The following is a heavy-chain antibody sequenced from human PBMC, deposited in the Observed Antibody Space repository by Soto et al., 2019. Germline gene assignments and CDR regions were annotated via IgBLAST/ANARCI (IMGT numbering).Heavy chain of an antibody. CDR1: GGTFSSYA. CDR2: IIPIFGTA. J-gene: IGHJ6*02. V-gene: IGHV1-69*01. D-gene: IGHD1-26*01. CDR3: VGLINPSVGGLLGYGMDV. Sequence: QVQLVQSGAEVKKPGSSVKVSCKASGGTFSSYAISWVRQAPGQGLEWMGGIIPIFGTANYAQKFQGRVTITADESTSTAYMELSSLRSEDTVVYYCVGLINPSVGGLLGYGMDVWGQGTTVTVSS.